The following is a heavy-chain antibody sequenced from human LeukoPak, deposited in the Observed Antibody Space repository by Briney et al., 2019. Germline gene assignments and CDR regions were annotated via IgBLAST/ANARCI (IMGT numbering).Heavy chain of an antibody. V-gene: IGHV7-4-1*02. CDR1: GYTFISYA. J-gene: IGHJ4*02. D-gene: IGHD3-3*01. Sequence: GASVKVSCKASGYTFISYAMNWVRQAPGQGLEWMGWINTNTGNPTYAQGFTGRFVFSLDTSVSTAYLQISSLKAEDTAVYYCARDGGYYDFWSGYSYYFDYWGQGTLVTVSS. CDR2: INTNTGNP. CDR3: ARDGGYYDFWSGYSYYFDY.